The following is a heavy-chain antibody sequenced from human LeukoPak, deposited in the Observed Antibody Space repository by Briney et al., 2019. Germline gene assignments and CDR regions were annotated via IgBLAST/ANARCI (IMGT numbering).Heavy chain of an antibody. D-gene: IGHD6-6*01. CDR1: GGSFSGYY. V-gene: IGHV4-34*01. CDR3: ATAPGEYTSSTSWFDP. J-gene: IGHJ5*02. Sequence: SETLSLTCAVYGGSFSGYYWSWIRQPPGKGLEWIGEVNHSGSTNYNPSLKSRVTISVDTSKNQFSLKLSSVTAAGTAVYYCATAPGEYTSSTSWFDPWGQGTLVTVSS. CDR2: VNHSGST.